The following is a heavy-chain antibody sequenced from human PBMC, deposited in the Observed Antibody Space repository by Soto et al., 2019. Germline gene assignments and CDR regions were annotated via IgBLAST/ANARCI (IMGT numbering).Heavy chain of an antibody. CDR1: GFTFTNYW. Sequence: QAGGSLRLSCAASGFTFTNYWMSWVRQAPGEGLEWLANIKQDGSEQHYVDSVEGRFTISRDNAKNSLYLQMNSLGDEDTAVYYCAREGTVGPPDGLDVWGLGTTVTVSS. V-gene: IGHV3-7*03. CDR2: IKQDGSEQ. D-gene: IGHD1-1*01. J-gene: IGHJ6*02. CDR3: AREGTVGPPDGLDV.